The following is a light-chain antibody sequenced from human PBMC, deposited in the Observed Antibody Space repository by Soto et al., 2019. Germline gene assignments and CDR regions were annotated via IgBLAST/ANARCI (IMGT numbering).Light chain of an antibody. CDR1: SSDVGGYNY. Sequence: QSALTQPASVSGSPGQPITISCTGTSSDVGGYNYVSWYQQHPGKAPKVMIYDVSNRPSGVSNRFSGSKSGNTASLTISGLQAEDEADYYCNSYTTSSTYVCGTGTKVTVL. CDR3: NSYTTSSTYV. V-gene: IGLV2-14*01. J-gene: IGLJ1*01. CDR2: DVS.